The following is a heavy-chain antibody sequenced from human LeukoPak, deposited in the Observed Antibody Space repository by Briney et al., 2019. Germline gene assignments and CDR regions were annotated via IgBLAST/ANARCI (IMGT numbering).Heavy chain of an antibody. V-gene: IGHV4-34*01. Sequence: SETLSLTCAVYGGSFSGYYWSWIRQPPGKGLEWIGEINHSGSTNYNPSLKSRVTISVDTSKNQFSLKLSSVTAADTAVYYCASAVDRELNWFDPWGQGTLVTVSS. D-gene: IGHD1-26*01. J-gene: IGHJ5*02. CDR3: ASAVDRELNWFDP. CDR2: INHSGST. CDR1: GGSFSGYY.